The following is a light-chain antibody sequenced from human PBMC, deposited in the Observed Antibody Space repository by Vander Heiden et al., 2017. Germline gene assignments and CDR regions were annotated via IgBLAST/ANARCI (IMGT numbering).Light chain of an antibody. V-gene: IGLV2-14*03. CDR1: SSYVVGYNY. CDR2: DGS. Sequence: QSALTPPAPVSGSPGQSLTISCTGTSSYVVGYNYVSWYQQHPGKAPKLMIYDGSKRPSGVSNRFSGSKSGNTASLTISGLQADDEADYYCSSYRSSSTPYVFGTGTKVTVL. J-gene: IGLJ1*01. CDR3: SSYRSSSTPYV.